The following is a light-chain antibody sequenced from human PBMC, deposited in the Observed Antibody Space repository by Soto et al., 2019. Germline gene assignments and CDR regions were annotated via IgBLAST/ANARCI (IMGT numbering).Light chain of an antibody. Sequence: EIVLTQSPGTLSLSPGERATLSCRASQSIRSNYLAWYQQKPGQAPRFLIYGAFSRATGIPARFTGSGSGTEFTLTISSLQSEDFAVYYCQQYNNWPITFGQGTRLENK. CDR2: GAF. CDR1: QSIRSN. V-gene: IGKV3D-15*01. CDR3: QQYNNWPIT. J-gene: IGKJ5*01.